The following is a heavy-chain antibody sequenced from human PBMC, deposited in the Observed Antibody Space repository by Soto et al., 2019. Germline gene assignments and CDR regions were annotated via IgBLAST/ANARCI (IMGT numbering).Heavy chain of an antibody. J-gene: IGHJ4*02. CDR1: GGSISSGDYY. CDR3: AREKLSGGYFDY. D-gene: IGHD1-7*01. V-gene: IGHV4-30-4*01. Sequence: PSETLSLTCTVSGGSISSGDYYWSWIRQPPGKGLEWIGYIYYSGSTYYNPSLKSRVTISVDTSKNQFSLKLSSVTAADTAVYYCAREKLSGGYFDYWGQGTLVTVS. CDR2: IYYSGST.